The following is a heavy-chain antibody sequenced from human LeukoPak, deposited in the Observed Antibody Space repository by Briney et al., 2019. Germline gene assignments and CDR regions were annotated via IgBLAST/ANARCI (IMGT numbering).Heavy chain of an antibody. CDR1: GFTFSDYY. V-gene: IGHV3-11*04. J-gene: IGHJ3*02. D-gene: IGHD3-9*01. CDR2: ISSSGSAR. Sequence: PGGSLRLSCAASGFTFSDYYMSWMRQAPGKGLEWVSYISSSGSARYYADSVKGRFTISRDNAKNSLYLQMNSLRAEDTAVYYCAIPDRRYGDAFDIWGQGTMVPVSS. CDR3: AIPDRRYGDAFDI.